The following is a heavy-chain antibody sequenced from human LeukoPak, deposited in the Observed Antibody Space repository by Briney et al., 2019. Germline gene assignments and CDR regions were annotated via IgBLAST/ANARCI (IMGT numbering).Heavy chain of an antibody. Sequence: ASVEVSCKASGYTFTSYYTHWVRQAPGQGLEWMGIINPSGGSTSYAQKFQGRVTMTRNTSTSTVYMELSSLRSEDTAVYYCARDRDNRVITKNYYYYYMDVWGKGTTVTISS. V-gene: IGHV1-46*01. CDR3: ARDRDNRVITKNYYYYYMDV. CDR2: INPSGGST. D-gene: IGHD3-22*01. J-gene: IGHJ6*03. CDR1: GYTFTSYY.